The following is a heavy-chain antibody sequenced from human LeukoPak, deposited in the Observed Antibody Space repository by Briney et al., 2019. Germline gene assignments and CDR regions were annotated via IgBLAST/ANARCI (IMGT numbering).Heavy chain of an antibody. J-gene: IGHJ4*02. CDR3: AKTDCTSSSCYTIDY. CDR2: ISSTSSNI. Sequence: GGSLRLSCAASGFTFSDYTMNWVRQAPGKGLEWVSSISSTSSNIYYADSGKGRFTISRDNAKNSLYLQMNSLRAEDTAVYYCAKTDCTSSSCYTIDYWGQGTLVTVSS. V-gene: IGHV3-21*01. D-gene: IGHD2-2*02. CDR1: GFTFSDYT.